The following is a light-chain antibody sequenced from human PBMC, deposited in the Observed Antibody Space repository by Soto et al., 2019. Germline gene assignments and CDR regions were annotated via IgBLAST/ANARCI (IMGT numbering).Light chain of an antibody. V-gene: IGKV3-11*01. CDR1: QSVSSS. Sequence: EIVLTQSPVTLSLSPGERATLSCRASQSVSSSLIWYQQKPGQAPRLLIYDASNRATGIPARFSGGGSGTDFILTIRSLEPEDFAVYYCQQRSTWPRTFGGGTKVEIK. J-gene: IGKJ4*01. CDR3: QQRSTWPRT. CDR2: DAS.